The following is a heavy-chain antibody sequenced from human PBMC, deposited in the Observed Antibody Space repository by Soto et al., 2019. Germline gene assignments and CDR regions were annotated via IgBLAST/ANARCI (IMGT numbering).Heavy chain of an antibody. CDR1: GFTFSSYA. Sequence: GGSLRLSCSASGFTFSSYAMHWVRQAPGKGLEYVSAISSNGGSTYYADSVKGRFTISRDNSKNTLYLQMSSLRAEDTAVYYCVSPKAPAGTTDVRWYFDYWGQGTLVTVSS. CDR3: VSPKAPAGTTDVRWYFDY. CDR2: ISSNGGST. V-gene: IGHV3-64D*08. D-gene: IGHD1-1*01. J-gene: IGHJ4*02.